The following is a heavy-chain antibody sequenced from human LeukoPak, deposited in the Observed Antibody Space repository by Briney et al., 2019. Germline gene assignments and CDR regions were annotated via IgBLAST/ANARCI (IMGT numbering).Heavy chain of an antibody. Sequence: SQTLSRTAYISGDSVSSDSATWNSPGQSPSRGVERRGRTYYRYKWYNDSAVSVNSRITLNPDTSKHQSSLQLNSVPPEDTAVYYCARGVAVGSFDYWGQGTLVTVSS. J-gene: IGHJ4*02. CDR1: GDSVSSDSAT. CDR2: TYYRYKWYN. D-gene: IGHD6-19*01. CDR3: ARGVAVGSFDY. V-gene: IGHV6-1*01.